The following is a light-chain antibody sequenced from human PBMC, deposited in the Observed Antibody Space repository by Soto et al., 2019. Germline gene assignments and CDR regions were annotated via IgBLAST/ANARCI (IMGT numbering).Light chain of an antibody. CDR3: GSRV. CDR2: EVT. Sequence: QSVLTQPASVSGSPGQSITISCTGTSSDVATYNLVSWYQQRPGTAPQLIIYEVTKRPSGVSTRFSGSQSGNTASLTISGLQADDEADYYCGSRVFGGGTQLTVL. J-gene: IGLJ3*02. CDR1: SSDVATYNL. V-gene: IGLV2-23*02.